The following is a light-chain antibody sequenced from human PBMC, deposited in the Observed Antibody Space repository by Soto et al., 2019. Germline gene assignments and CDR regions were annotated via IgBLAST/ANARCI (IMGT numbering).Light chain of an antibody. J-gene: IGLJ3*02. V-gene: IGLV1-44*01. CDR1: SSNIGSNT. CDR2: SNN. Sequence: QSVLTQPPSASGPPGQTVTISCSGSSSNIGSNTVNWYQQLPGTAPKLLIYSNNQRPSGVPDRFSGSKSGTSASLAISGLQSEDEADYYCAAWDDSLNGVFGGGTKVTVL. CDR3: AAWDDSLNGV.